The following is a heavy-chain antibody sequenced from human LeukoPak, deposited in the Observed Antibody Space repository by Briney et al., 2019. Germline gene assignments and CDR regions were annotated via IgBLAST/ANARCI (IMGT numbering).Heavy chain of an antibody. J-gene: IGHJ3*02. CDR1: GGSINSYY. D-gene: IGHD3-22*01. Sequence: SETLSLTCIVSGGSINSYYWSWIRQSPGKRLESSGHMNYSGVTKYNPSLKSRVTISVDTPKHQFSLQLSSVTAADTAVYYCARELYYYDSSGYSRNGVDDAFAIWGQGTMVTVSS. CDR3: ARELYYYDSSGYSRNGVDDAFAI. CDR2: MNYSGVT. V-gene: IGHV4-59*12.